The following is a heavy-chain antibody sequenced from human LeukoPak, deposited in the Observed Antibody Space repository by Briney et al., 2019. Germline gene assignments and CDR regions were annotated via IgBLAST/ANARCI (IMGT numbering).Heavy chain of an antibody. Sequence: ASVKVSCKASGYTFTGYYMHWVRQAPGQGLEWMGWINPNSGGTDYAQKFQGRVTMTRDTSISTAYMELSRLRSDDTAVYYCARDHETYYYDSGGYFLDYWGQGTLVTVSS. D-gene: IGHD3-22*01. CDR2: INPNSGGT. V-gene: IGHV1-2*02. CDR1: GYTFTGYY. CDR3: ARDHETYYYDSGGYFLDY. J-gene: IGHJ4*02.